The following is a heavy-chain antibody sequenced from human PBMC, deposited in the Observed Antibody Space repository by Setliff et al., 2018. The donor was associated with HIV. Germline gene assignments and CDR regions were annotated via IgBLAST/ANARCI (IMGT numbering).Heavy chain of an antibody. J-gene: IGHJ2*01. D-gene: IGHD3-10*01. V-gene: IGHV1-24*01. CDR2: FNPEEGKT. Sequence: GASVKVSCKISGYTLSELSMHWVRQAPGKGLEWMVGFNPEEGKTIYAQKFQGRVTMTEDTSTDTAFMDPNNLRSEDTAVYYCAASISSRHYYGSALWGRGTLVTVSS. CDR3: AASISSRHYYGSAL. CDR1: GYTLSELS.